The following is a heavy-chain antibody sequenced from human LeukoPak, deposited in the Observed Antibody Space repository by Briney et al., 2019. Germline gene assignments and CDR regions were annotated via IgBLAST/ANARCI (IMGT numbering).Heavy chain of an antibody. CDR1: GGSISSYY. CDR3: ARQKGNFDY. CDR2: IYYSGST. Sequence: SETLSLTCTVPGGSISSYYWRWIRQPPGKGLEWIGYIYYSGSTNYNPSLKTRVTISLDTSKNQFSLNLSSVTAADTAVYYCARQKGNFDYWGQGTLVTVSS. D-gene: IGHD3-10*01. J-gene: IGHJ4*02. V-gene: IGHV4-59*08.